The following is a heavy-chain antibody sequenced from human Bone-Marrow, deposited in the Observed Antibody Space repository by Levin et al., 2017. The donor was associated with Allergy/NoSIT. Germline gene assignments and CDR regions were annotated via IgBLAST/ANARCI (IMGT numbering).Heavy chain of an antibody. V-gene: IGHV3-21*01. CDR2: ISAGGNYI. CDR3: ASWAMYHYDRSAFDYFYYAMDV. D-gene: IGHD3-22*01. CDR1: GILFSSSD. J-gene: IGHJ6*02. Sequence: LSLTCAASGILFSSSDMNWVRQAPGKGLEWVSSISAGGNYIYYADSVKGRFTISRDNAKTSLFLQMNSLRAEDTAVYYCASWAMYHYDRSAFDYFYYAMDVWGQGTTVTVSS.